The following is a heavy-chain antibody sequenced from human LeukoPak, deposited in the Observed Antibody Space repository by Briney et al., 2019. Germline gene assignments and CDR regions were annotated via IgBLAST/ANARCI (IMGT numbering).Heavy chain of an antibody. CDR3: AKDQWYCSSTDCYGIFDC. Sequence: PGGSLRLSCAASGFTVTGNHMSWVRQAPGKGLELVSTISGSGGGTYYADSVKGRFTISRDNSKNMLYLQMNSLRAEDTAVYFCAKDQWYCSSTDCYGIFDCWGQGTLVIVSS. CDR2: ISGSGGGT. J-gene: IGHJ4*02. D-gene: IGHD2-2*01. CDR1: GFTVTGNH. V-gene: IGHV3-23*01.